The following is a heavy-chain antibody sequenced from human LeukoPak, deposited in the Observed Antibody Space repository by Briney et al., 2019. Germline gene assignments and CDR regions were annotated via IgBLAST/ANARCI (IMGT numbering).Heavy chain of an antibody. J-gene: IGHJ4*02. CDR2: ISGSGGST. Sequence: PGGSLRLSCAASGFTFSSYAMSWVRQAPGKGLEWVSAISGSGGSTYYADSVKGRFTISRDNSKNTLYLQMNSLRAEDTAVYYCAVVVVSSKYYFDYWGQGTLVTVSS. V-gene: IGHV3-23*01. D-gene: IGHD2-15*01. CDR1: GFTFSSYA. CDR3: AVVVVSSKYYFDY.